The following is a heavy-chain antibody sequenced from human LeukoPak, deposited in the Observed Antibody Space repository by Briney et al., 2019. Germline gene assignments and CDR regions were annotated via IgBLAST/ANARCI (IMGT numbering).Heavy chain of an antibody. D-gene: IGHD2-15*01. CDR3: ARDFCSGGSCYPDAFDI. CDR1: GCTFSSYG. Sequence: GGSLRLSCAASGCTFSSYGMHWVRQAPGKGLEWVAVIWYDGTNTYYADSVKGRFTISRDNSKNTLYLQMNSLRAEDTAVYYCARDFCSGGSCYPDAFDIWGQGTMVTVSS. V-gene: IGHV3-33*01. J-gene: IGHJ3*02. CDR2: IWYDGTNT.